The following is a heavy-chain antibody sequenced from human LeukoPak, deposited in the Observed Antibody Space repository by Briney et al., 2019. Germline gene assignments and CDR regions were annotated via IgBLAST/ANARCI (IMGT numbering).Heavy chain of an antibody. CDR1: GYTFTSYA. CDR2: INAGNGNT. V-gene: IGHV1-3*03. Sequence: GASVKVSCKASGYTFTSYAMHWVRQAPGQRLEWMGWINAGNGNTKYSQEFQGRVTITRDTSASTAYMELSSLRSEDMAVYYCARGQYYYASGSSFLKRGVSAFDIWGQGTMVTVSS. CDR3: ARGQYYYASGSSFLKRGVSAFDI. J-gene: IGHJ3*02. D-gene: IGHD3-10*01.